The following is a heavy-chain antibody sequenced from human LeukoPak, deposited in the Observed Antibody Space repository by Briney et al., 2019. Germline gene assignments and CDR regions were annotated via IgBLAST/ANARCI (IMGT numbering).Heavy chain of an antibody. CDR1: GGSISSGSYY. D-gene: IGHD5-12*01. CDR2: IYTSGST. CDR3: ARGLRWFDP. Sequence: PSETLSLTCTVSGGSISSGSYYWSWIRQPAGKGLEWIGRIYTSGSTNYNPSLKSRVTISVDTSKNQFSLKLSSVTAADTAVYYCARGLRWFDPWGQGTLVTVSS. V-gene: IGHV4-61*02. J-gene: IGHJ5*02.